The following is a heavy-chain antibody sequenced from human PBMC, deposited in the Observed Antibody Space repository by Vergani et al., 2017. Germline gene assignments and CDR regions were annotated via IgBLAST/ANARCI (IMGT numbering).Heavy chain of an antibody. V-gene: IGHV4-34*01. D-gene: IGHD2-2*01. CDR2: INHSGST. CDR3: ARQGAPTPEAVAPVVPAPYYMDV. Sequence: QVQLQQWGAGLLKPSETLSLTCAVYGGSFSGYYWSWIRQPPGKGLEWIGEINHSGSTNYNPSLKSRVTISVDTSKNQFSLKLSSVTAADTAVYYCARQGAPTPEAVAPVVPAPYYMDVWGKGTTVTVSS. CDR1: GGSFSGYY. J-gene: IGHJ6*03.